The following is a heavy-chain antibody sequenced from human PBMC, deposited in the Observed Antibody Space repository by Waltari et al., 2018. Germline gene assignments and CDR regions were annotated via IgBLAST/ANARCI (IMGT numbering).Heavy chain of an antibody. Sequence: EVQLVESGGGLVQPGGSLKLSCAASGFTFSDAAIHWVRQAPGKGKAWIGRIRRKALKDATAYAEALADKFNISRDESRNMANLRMSNVTTADAAIYYCSRRFGAGDDYFPYMDVWGQGTTVTVSS. CDR1: GFTFSDAA. D-gene: IGHD5-12*01. CDR2: IRRKALKDAT. J-gene: IGHJ6*03. CDR3: SRRFGAGDDYFPYMDV. V-gene: IGHV3-73*01.